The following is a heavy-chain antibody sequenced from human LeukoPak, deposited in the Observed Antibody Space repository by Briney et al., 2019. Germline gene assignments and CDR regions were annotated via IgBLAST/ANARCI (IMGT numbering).Heavy chain of an antibody. CDR3: ARALDDYGDYVGAFDI. Sequence: SETLSLTXAVYGGSFSGYYWSWIRQPPEKGLEWIGEINHSGSTNYNPSLKSRVTISVDTSKNQFSLKLSSVTAADTAVYYCARALDDYGDYVGAFDIWGQGTMVTVSS. V-gene: IGHV4-34*01. J-gene: IGHJ3*02. D-gene: IGHD4-17*01. CDR2: INHSGST. CDR1: GGSFSGYY.